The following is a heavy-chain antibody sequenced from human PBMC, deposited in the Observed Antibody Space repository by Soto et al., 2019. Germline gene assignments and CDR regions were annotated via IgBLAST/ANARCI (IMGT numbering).Heavy chain of an antibody. D-gene: IGHD4-17*01. J-gene: IGHJ4*02. V-gene: IGHV3-23*01. CDR1: GFTFSNYD. Sequence: PGGSLRLSCAASGFTFSNYDMSWVRQAPGKGLEWVSSISGGGFNTYYADSVKGRFTISRDNSKNTLYLQMNSLRAEDTAVYYCAKHFAYGGHFDYWGQGTLVTVSS. CDR3: AKHFAYGGHFDY. CDR2: ISGGGFNT.